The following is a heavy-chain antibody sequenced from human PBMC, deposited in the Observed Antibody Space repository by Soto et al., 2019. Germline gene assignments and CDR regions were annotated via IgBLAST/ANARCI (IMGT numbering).Heavy chain of an antibody. CDR3: AREVYGDYPKY. Sequence: QVQLVESGGGVVQRGGSLRLSCVASGFTLSAYAMHWVRQAPGKGLEWVAVISYDGSNKYYADSVKGRFTISRDNSKNTLYLQMNSLRTEETSVYYCAREVYGDYPKYWGQGTLVTVSS. J-gene: IGHJ4*02. D-gene: IGHD4-17*01. V-gene: IGHV3-30-3*01. CDR2: ISYDGSNK. CDR1: GFTLSAYA.